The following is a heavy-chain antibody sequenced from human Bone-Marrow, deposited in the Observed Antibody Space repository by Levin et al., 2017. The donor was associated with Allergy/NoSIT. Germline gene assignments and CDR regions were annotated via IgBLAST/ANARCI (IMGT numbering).Heavy chain of an antibody. D-gene: IGHD2/OR15-2a*01. Sequence: KISCKASGGTFNTFAVIWVRQAPGQGLEWMGGIIPLFGAPHYAQKFQGRVSITADKSTNTVYMELTSLRSEDTAVYYCAVPYGLYDMDVWGHGTTVIVSS. CDR1: GGTFNTFA. CDR3: AVPYGLYDMDV. J-gene: IGHJ6*02. V-gene: IGHV1-69*06. CDR2: IIPLFGAP.